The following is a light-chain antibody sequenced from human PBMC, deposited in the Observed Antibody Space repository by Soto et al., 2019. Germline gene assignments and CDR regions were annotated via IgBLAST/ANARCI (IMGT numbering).Light chain of an antibody. CDR2: LNSDGSH. Sequence: QLVLTQSPSASASLGASVKLTCTLSSGHSSYAIAWHQQQPEKGPRYLMKLNSDGSHSKGDGIPERFSGSTSGAERYLTISSLQSEDEADYYCQTWGTGIHVVFGGGTKVTVL. CDR3: QTWGTGIHVV. V-gene: IGLV4-69*01. CDR1: SGHSSYA. J-gene: IGLJ2*01.